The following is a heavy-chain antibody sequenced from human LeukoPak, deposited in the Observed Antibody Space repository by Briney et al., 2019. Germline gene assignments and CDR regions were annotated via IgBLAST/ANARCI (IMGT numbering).Heavy chain of an antibody. J-gene: IGHJ4*02. CDR3: ARQGDVMRVGATRAVDY. Sequence: MSSETLSLTCTVSGGSISSGSYYWSWIRQPAGKGLEWIGRIYTSGSTNYNPSLKSRVTISVDTSKNQFSLKLSSVTAADTAVYYCARQGDVMRVGATRAVDYWGQGTLVTVSS. V-gene: IGHV4-61*02. D-gene: IGHD1-26*01. CDR2: IYTSGST. CDR1: GGSISSGSYY.